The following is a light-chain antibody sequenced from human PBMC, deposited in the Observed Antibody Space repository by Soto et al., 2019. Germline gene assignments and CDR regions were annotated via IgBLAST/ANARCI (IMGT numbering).Light chain of an antibody. CDR3: QSYDSSMSASYV. V-gene: IGLV1-40*01. CDR1: SSNIGAGYA. CDR2: GNT. J-gene: IGLJ1*01. Sequence: QSVLTQPPSLSGAPGQRVTISCTGSSSNIGAGYAVHWYQQLQGKAPKLLIYGNTNRPSGVPDRFSGYKSGTSASLAITGIQAEDEADYYCQSYDSSMSASYVFGGGTKVTVL.